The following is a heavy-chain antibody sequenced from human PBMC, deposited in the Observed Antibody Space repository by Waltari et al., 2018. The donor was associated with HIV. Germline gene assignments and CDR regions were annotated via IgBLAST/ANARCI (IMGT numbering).Heavy chain of an antibody. J-gene: IGHJ6*02. CDR3: ANSMATSHWKYYGMDV. CDR1: GYSISSGYY. V-gene: IGHV4-38-2*01. Sequence: QVQLQESGPGLVKPSETLSLTCAVSGYSISSGYYWGWIRQHPGKGLEWIGSIYHSGSTYYNPSLQSRVTISVDTSKNQFSLKLSSVTAADTAVYYCANSMATSHWKYYGMDVWGQGTTVTVSS. D-gene: IGHD1-1*01. CDR2: IYHSGST.